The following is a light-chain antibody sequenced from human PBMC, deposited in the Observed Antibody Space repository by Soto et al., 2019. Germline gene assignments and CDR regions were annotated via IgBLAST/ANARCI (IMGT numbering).Light chain of an antibody. CDR3: QQYNIWPLT. Sequence: EIVMTQSPAPLSVSPGERATLSCMARQSVSSNLAWYQQQPGQAPRLLIYGSSTRATGIPARFSGSGSGTEFTLTISSLQSEDFAVYYCQQYNIWPLTFGGGHKVEIK. CDR2: GSS. J-gene: IGKJ4*01. V-gene: IGKV3-15*01. CDR1: QSVSSN.